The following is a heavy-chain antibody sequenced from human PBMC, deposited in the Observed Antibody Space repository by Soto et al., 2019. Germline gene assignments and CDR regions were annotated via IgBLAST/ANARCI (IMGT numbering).Heavy chain of an antibody. V-gene: IGHV3-48*03. J-gene: IGHJ6*02. CDR1: GFTFSSYD. Sequence: GGSLRLSCAASGFTFSSYDMHWVRQAPGKGLEWVSYISSSGSTIYYADSVKGRFTISRDNAKNSLYLQMNSLRAEDTAVYYCASLLVVPSYNSPNEYYYGMDVRSQGTTVTFSS. D-gene: IGHD2-2*01. CDR3: ASLLVVPSYNSPNEYYYGMDV. CDR2: ISSSGSTI.